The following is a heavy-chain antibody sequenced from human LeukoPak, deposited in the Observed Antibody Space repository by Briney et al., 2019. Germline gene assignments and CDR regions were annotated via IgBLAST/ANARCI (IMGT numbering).Heavy chain of an antibody. V-gene: IGHV1-18*01. CDR2: INAYNGNT. D-gene: IGHD3-9*01. CDR3: ARVDLLTGYYFFDY. Sequence: AASVKVSCKASGYTFTSYGISWVRQAPGQGLEWMGWINAYNGNTNYAQKLQGRVTMTTDTSTSTAYMELRSLGSDETAVYYCARVDLLTGYYFFDYWGQGTLVTVSS. J-gene: IGHJ4*02. CDR1: GYTFTSYG.